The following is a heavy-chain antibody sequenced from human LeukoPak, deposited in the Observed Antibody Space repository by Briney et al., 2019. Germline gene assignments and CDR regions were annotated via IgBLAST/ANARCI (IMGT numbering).Heavy chain of an antibody. CDR2: IYYSGST. V-gene: IGHV4-59*01. CDR1: GGSISSYY. J-gene: IGHJ5*02. D-gene: IGHD6-13*01. Sequence: SETLSLTCTVSGGSISSYYWSWIRQPPGKGLEWIGYIYYSGSTDYNPSLKSRVTISVDTSKNQFSLKLSSVTAADTAVYYCARGYSSSWYWFDPWGQGTLVTVSS. CDR3: ARGYSSSWYWFDP.